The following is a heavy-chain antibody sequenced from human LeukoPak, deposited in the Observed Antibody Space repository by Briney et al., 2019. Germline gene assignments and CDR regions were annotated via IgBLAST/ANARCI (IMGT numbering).Heavy chain of an antibody. V-gene: IGHV3-23*01. CDR2: ISGSGGST. D-gene: IGHD6-13*01. CDR1: GFTVSSNY. CDR3: AKDAFIAAAGTMDY. Sequence: PGGSLRLSCAASGFTVSSNYMSWVRQAPGKGLEWVSAISGSGGSTYYADSVKGRFTISRDNSKNTLYLQMNSLRAEDTAVYYCAKDAFIAAAGTMDYWGQGTLVTVSS. J-gene: IGHJ4*02.